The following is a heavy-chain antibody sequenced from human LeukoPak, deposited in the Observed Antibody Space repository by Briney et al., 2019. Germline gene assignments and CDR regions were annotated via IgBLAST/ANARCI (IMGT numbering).Heavy chain of an antibody. V-gene: IGHV1-2*02. D-gene: IGHD1-7*01. CDR3: ARVSGTWSAFDI. J-gene: IGHJ3*02. CDR1: GYTFTGYY. Sequence: GASVKVSCKASGYTFTGYYMHWVRQAPGQGLEWMGWINPNSGGTNYAQKFQGRVTMTRDTSISTAYMELSRVRSDDTAVYYCARVSGTWSAFDIWGQGTMVTVSS. CDR2: INPNSGGT.